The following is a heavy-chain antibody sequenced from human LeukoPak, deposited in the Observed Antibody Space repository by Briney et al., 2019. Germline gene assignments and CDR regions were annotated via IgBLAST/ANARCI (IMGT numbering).Heavy chain of an antibody. CDR3: ARGSHYGMDV. CDR2: INLDGKT. J-gene: IGHJ6*02. Sequence: GGSLRLSCSASGFTFSSYAMHWVRQAPGKGLVWVSHINLDGKTTYADSVKGRFTISRDNAKSTLYMQLSSLRAEDTAVYYCARGSHYGMDVWGQGATVTVSS. V-gene: IGHV3-74*03. CDR1: GFTFSSYA.